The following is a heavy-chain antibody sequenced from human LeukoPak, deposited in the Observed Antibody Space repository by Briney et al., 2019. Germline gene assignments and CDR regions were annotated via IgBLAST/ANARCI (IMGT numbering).Heavy chain of an antibody. CDR2: ISSSSSYI. V-gene: IGHV3-21*01. CDR3: ARSSDSSGYLDPDAFDI. CDR1: GFTFSSYS. D-gene: IGHD3-22*01. Sequence: GGSLRLSCAASGFTFSSYSMNWVRQAPGKWLEWVSSISSSSSYIYYADSVKGRFTISRDNAKNSLYLQMNSLRAEDTAVYYCARSSDSSGYLDPDAFDIWGQGTMVTVSS. J-gene: IGHJ3*02.